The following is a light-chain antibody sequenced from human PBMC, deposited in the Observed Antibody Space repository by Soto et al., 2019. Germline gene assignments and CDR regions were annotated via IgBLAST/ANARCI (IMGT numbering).Light chain of an antibody. CDR2: EAR. CDR1: SNDVGANNY. Sequence: QAVVTQPASVSGSPGQSITISCTGTSNDVGANNYVSWYQHHPGKAPKILIYEARNRPSGVSNRFSGSKSGNTASLTISGLQAEDEADYYCTSYTSTSTLVFGGGTKLTVL. J-gene: IGLJ2*01. V-gene: IGLV2-14*01. CDR3: TSYTSTSTLV.